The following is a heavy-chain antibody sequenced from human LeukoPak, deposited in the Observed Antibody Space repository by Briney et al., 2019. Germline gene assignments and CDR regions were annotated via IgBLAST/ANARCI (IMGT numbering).Heavy chain of an antibody. D-gene: IGHD6-19*01. CDR1: GGSISSYY. Sequence: ASETLSLTCTVSGGSISSYYWSWIRQPPGKGLEWIGYIYYSGSTNYNPSLKSRATISVDTSKNQFSLKLSSVTAADTAVYCCARQGGYSSGWYPFHYFDYWGQGTLVTVSS. J-gene: IGHJ4*02. CDR3: ARQGGYSSGWYPFHYFDY. V-gene: IGHV4-59*08. CDR2: IYYSGST.